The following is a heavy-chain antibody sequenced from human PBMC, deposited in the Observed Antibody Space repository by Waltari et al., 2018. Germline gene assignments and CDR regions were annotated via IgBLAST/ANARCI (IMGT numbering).Heavy chain of an antibody. Sequence: QVQLHQWGAGLLKPSETLSLTCAVYSGSFSDYYWAWIRQPPGKGLEWIGEVNHRGNTNFNPSLKRRVTISVDTSKNQFSLKLSSVTAADTAVYYCARGRIRGTSPYYWGQGSLVTVSS. CDR2: VNHRGNT. CDR3: ARGRIRGTSPYY. D-gene: IGHD1-1*01. V-gene: IGHV4-34*01. J-gene: IGHJ4*02. CDR1: SGSFSDYY.